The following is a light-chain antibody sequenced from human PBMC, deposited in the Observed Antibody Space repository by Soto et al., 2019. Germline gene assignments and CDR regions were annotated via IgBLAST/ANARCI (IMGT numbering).Light chain of an antibody. V-gene: IGKV3-15*01. J-gene: IGKJ4*01. Sequence: EIVLTQSPATLSLSPGERATLSCRASQSVSSNLAWYQQKPGQAPRLLIYGASTRATGIPARFSGSGSGTEFTLAISSLQSEDFAVYYCQQYNSWPLTFGGGTKVDNK. CDR2: GAS. CDR1: QSVSSN. CDR3: QQYNSWPLT.